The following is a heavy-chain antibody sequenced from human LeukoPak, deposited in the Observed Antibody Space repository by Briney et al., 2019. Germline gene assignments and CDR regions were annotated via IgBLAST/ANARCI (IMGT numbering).Heavy chain of an antibody. V-gene: IGHV3-11*01. J-gene: IGHJ4*02. D-gene: IGHD3-22*01. Sequence: GGSLRLSCAASGFTFSDYYMSWIRQAPGKGLEWGSYISSSGSTIYYADSVKGRFTISRDNAKNSLYLQMNSLRAEDTAVYYCARHQQVVVTTRGGFDYWGQGTLVTVSS. CDR2: ISSSGSTI. CDR3: ARHQQVVVTTRGGFDY. CDR1: GFTFSDYY.